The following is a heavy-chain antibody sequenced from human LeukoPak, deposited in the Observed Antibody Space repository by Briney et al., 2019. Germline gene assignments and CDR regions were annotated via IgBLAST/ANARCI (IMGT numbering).Heavy chain of an antibody. D-gene: IGHD3-10*01. Sequence: PSETLSLTCTVSGGSISSSDYYWGWIRQPPGKGLEWIGRIFYSGSTYYNPSLKSPVTISADMSKNYFSLRLSSVTAADTATYYCARHRRYYGSGSYYSDFDSWGQGILVTVSS. CDR3: ARHRRYYGSGSYYSDFDS. J-gene: IGHJ4*02. CDR1: GGSISSSDYY. V-gene: IGHV4-39*01. CDR2: IFYSGST.